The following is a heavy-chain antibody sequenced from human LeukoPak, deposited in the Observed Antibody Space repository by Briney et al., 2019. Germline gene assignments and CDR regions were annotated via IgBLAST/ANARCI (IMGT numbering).Heavy chain of an antibody. CDR1: GVSISSYY. D-gene: IGHD4-17*01. V-gene: IGHV4-59*12. Sequence: KSSETLSLTCTVSGVSISSYYWSWIRQPPGRGLEWIGYIYYSGSTNYNPSLNSRVTISVDTSKNQFSLKLSSVTAADTAVYYCAIRGDYGGTNFDYWGQGTLVTVSS. CDR3: AIRGDYGGTNFDY. CDR2: IYYSGST. J-gene: IGHJ4*02.